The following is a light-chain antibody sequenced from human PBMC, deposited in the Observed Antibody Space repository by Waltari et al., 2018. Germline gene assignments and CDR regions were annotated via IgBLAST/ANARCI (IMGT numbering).Light chain of an antibody. CDR3: CSYAGSSSWV. J-gene: IGLJ3*02. V-gene: IGLV2-23*02. CDR2: EVS. Sequence: QSALTQPASVSGSPGQSITISCTGTSSDVGSYNLVSWYQRPPNKAPKLLIYEVSKRPPWVSNLLSGSKSGNTASLTISGLQAEDEADYYCCSYAGSSSWVFGGGTKLTVL. CDR1: SSDVGSYNL.